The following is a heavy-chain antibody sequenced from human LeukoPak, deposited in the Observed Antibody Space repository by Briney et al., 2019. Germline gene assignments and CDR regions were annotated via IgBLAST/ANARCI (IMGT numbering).Heavy chain of an antibody. J-gene: IGHJ5*02. D-gene: IGHD2-15*01. CDR2: IYYSGST. V-gene: IGHV4-39*01. CDR3: ARQLSLYCSGGSCLFNWFDP. CDR1: GGSISSSSYY. Sequence: KPSETLSLTCTVSGGSISSSSYYWGWIRQPPGKGLEWIGSIYYSGSTYYNPSLKSRVTISVDTSKNQFSLKLSSVTAADTAVYYCARQLSLYCSGGSCLFNWFDPWGQGTLVTVSS.